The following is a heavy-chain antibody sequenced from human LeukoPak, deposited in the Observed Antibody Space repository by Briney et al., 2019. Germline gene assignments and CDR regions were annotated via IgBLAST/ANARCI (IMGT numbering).Heavy chain of an antibody. V-gene: IGHV3-21*01. CDR1: GFRFTDYW. D-gene: IGHD6-13*01. CDR3: ARGSSPPDY. Sequence: GESLKISCKASGFRFTDYWIGWVRQAPGKGLEWVSSISSSSSYIYYADSVKGRFTISRDNAKNSLYLQMNSLRAEDTAVYYCARGSSPPDYWGQGTLVTVSS. J-gene: IGHJ4*02. CDR2: ISSSSSYI.